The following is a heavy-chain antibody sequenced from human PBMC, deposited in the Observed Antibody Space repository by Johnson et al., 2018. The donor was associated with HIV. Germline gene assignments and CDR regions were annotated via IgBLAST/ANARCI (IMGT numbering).Heavy chain of an antibody. Sequence: QMLLVESGGGVVQPGRSLRLSCAASGFTFSSYAMHWVRQAPGKGLEWVAVISYDGSNKYYADSVKGRFTISRDNSKNTLYLQMNSLRAEDTAGYYCAKDKRYADSSGSKEGGVACDIWGQGTMVTVSS. CDR1: GFTFSSYA. V-gene: IGHV3-30*14. CDR3: AKDKRYADSSGSKEGGVACDI. D-gene: IGHD3-22*01. CDR2: ISYDGSNK. J-gene: IGHJ3*02.